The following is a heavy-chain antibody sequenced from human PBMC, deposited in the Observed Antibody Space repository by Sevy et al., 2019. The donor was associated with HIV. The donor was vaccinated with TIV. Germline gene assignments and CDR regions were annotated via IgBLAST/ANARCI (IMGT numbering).Heavy chain of an antibody. CDR2: IGTAGDT. CDR1: GFTFSSYD. CDR3: ARGGDIVVVPAVWGYMDV. D-gene: IGHD2-2*01. V-gene: IGHV3-13*01. J-gene: IGHJ6*03. Sequence: GGCLRLSCAASGFTFSSYDMHWVRQATGKGLEWVSTIGTAGDTYYPGSVKGLFTISRENAKNSLYLQINSLRAGDTAVYYCARGGDIVVVPAVWGYMDVWGKGTTVTVSS.